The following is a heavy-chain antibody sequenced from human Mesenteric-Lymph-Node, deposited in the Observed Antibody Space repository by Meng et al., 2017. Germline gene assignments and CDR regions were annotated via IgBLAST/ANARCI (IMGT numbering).Heavy chain of an antibody. J-gene: IGHJ4*02. CDR3: ARARELDFWNDHPRALDY. CDR1: GYTFTSYA. Sequence: ASVKVSCKASGYTFTSYAMNWVRQAPGQGLEWMGWINTNTGNPKYDQGFTGRFVFSLDTSVSTAYLEISSLKAEDTAVYYCARARELDFWNDHPRALDYWGRGTLVTVSS. CDR2: INTNTGNP. D-gene: IGHD3/OR15-3a*01. V-gene: IGHV7-4-1*02.